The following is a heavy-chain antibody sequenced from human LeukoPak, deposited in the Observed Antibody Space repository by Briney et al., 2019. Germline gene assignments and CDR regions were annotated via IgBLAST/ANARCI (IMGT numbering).Heavy chain of an antibody. CDR1: GFMFSTYW. CDR2: IKPDGSET. CDR3: GEFGYEAGVDL. D-gene: IGHD2-15*01. V-gene: IGHV3-7*01. Sequence: PGGSLRLSCAASGFMFSTYWMTWVRQAPGKGPEWVANIKPDGSETYYVDAVKGRFTISRDNTKNLLYLQMNSLRGEDAAVYHCGEFGYEAGVDLWGQGTLVTVSS. J-gene: IGHJ4*02.